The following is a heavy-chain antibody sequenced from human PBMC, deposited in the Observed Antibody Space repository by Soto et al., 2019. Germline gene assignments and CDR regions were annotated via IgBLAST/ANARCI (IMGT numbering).Heavy chain of an antibody. D-gene: IGHD6-19*01. Sequence: GGSLRLSCAASGFTFSSYAMSRARQAPGKGLEWVSAISGSGGSTYYADSVKGRFTISRDNSKNTLYLQMNSLRAEDTAVYYCAKDTYLAVAGTWGDFDYWGQGTLVTVSS. J-gene: IGHJ4*02. V-gene: IGHV3-23*01. CDR3: AKDTYLAVAGTWGDFDY. CDR2: ISGSGGST. CDR1: GFTFSSYA.